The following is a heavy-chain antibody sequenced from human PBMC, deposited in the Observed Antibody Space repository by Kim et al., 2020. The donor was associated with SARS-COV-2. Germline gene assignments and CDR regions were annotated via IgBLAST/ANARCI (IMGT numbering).Heavy chain of an antibody. D-gene: IGHD4-17*01. CDR3: ARGGQDDYGDYKDAFDI. V-gene: IGHV3-20*01. Sequence: VKGRFTISRDNAKNSLYLQMNSLRAEDTALYHCARGGQDDYGDYKDAFDIWGQGTMVTVSS. J-gene: IGHJ3*02.